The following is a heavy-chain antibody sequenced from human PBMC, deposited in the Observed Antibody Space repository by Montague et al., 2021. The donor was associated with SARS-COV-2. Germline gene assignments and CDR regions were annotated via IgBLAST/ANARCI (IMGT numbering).Heavy chain of an antibody. J-gene: IGHJ6*03. Sequence: SETLSLTCTVSGGSVSSSPYYRGRIRQPPERGLEWVGSIYYSGRTYFRSSLKRRLTISVDSSENQFPLRLSSVTAADTAVYYCASSYYYGSGTYVYNYYMDVWGKGTTVTVSS. CDR2: IYYSGRT. D-gene: IGHD3-10*01. CDR1: GGSVSSSPYY. CDR3: ASSYYYGSGTYVYNYYMDV. V-gene: IGHV4-39*01.